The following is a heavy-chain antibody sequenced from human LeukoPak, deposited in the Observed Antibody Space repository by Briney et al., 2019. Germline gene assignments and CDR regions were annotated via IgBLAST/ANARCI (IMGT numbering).Heavy chain of an antibody. V-gene: IGHV4-39*01. Sequence: PSETLSLTCTVSGGSISSSSYYWGWIRQPPGKGLEWIGSIYYSGSTYYNPSLKSRVTISVDTSKNQFSLKLSSVTAADTAVYYCARHEKGGRGYSYGQSPFDYWGQGTLVTVSS. CDR2: IYYSGST. CDR3: ARHEKGGRGYSYGQSPFDY. CDR1: GGSISSSSYY. D-gene: IGHD5-18*01. J-gene: IGHJ4*02.